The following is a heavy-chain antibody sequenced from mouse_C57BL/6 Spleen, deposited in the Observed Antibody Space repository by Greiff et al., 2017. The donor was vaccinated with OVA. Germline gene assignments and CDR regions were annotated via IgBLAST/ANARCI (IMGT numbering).Heavy chain of an antibody. J-gene: IGHJ4*01. V-gene: IGHV5-17*01. CDR3: ARPGAQARAMDY. Sequence: EVKLVESGGGLVKPGGSLKLSCAASGFTFSDYGMHWVRQAPEKGLEWVAYISSGSSTIYYADTVKGRFTISRDNAKNTLFLQMTSLRSEDTAMYYCARPGAQARAMDYWGQGTSVTVSS. CDR2: ISSGSSTI. CDR1: GFTFSDYG. D-gene: IGHD3-2*02.